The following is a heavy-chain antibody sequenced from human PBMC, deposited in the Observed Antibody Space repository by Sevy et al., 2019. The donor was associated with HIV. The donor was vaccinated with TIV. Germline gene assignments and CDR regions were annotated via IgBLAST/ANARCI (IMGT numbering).Heavy chain of an antibody. CDR3: XXAIXXXXXX. D-gene: IGHD2-2*02. Sequence: GGSLRLSXAASXXXXXXYXMXWXRQXPGKXREWVANIKQXXXVTYYVDSVKGRFTISRDNARNFLYLQMNSLRAEDTAHYYXXXAIXXXXXXWGQGXLVTVSS. V-gene: IGHV3-7*01. CDR2: IKQXXXVT. CDR1: XXXXXXYX. J-gene: IGHJ4*02.